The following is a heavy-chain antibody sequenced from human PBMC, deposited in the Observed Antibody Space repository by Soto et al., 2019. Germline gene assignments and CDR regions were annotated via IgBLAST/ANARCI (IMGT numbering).Heavy chain of an antibody. Sequence: GSLRLSCAASGFTVSSNYMSWVRQAPGKGLEWVSVIYSGGSTYYADSVKGRFTISRDNSKNTLYLQMNSLRAEDTAVYYCAREWAEGDPGVYYYYMDVWGKGTTVTVSS. D-gene: IGHD1-26*01. CDR2: IYSGGST. CDR1: GFTVSSNY. J-gene: IGHJ6*03. V-gene: IGHV3-66*01. CDR3: AREWAEGDPGVYYYYMDV.